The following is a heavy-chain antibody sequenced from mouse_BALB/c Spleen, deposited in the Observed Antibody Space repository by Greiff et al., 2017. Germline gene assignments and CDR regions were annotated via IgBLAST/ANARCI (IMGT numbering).Heavy chain of an antibody. Sequence: VQLQQSGPELVKPGASVKISCKASGYSFTGYFMNWVMQSHGKSLEWIGRINPYNGDTFYNQKFKGKATLTVDKSSSTAHMELRSLASEDSAVYYCARKDYGSRTWYFDGWGAGNTVTVSS. V-gene: IGHV1-20*02. CDR2: INPYNGDT. CDR1: GYSFTGYF. D-gene: IGHD1-1*01. J-gene: IGHJ1*01. CDR3: ARKDYGSRTWYFDG.